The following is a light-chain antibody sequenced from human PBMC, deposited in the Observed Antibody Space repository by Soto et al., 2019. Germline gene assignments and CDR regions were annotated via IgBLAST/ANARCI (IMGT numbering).Light chain of an antibody. CDR1: QIVSIL. Sequence: EIVMTHSPPPLCVSRGKRHTLFCRARQIVSILLAWYQQKPGQAPRLLIHGATTRATGIPARFSGSGSGTEFTLTISSLQSEDFAVYYCQQYNNWPRTFGQGTKVDIK. CDR2: GAT. CDR3: QQYNNWPRT. V-gene: IGKV3-15*01. J-gene: IGKJ1*01.